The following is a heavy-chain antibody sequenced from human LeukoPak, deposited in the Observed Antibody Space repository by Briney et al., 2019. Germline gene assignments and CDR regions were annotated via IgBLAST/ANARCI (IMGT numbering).Heavy chain of an antibody. CDR2: INPSGGST. J-gene: IGHJ3*02. CDR3: ARAGRIVRDAFDI. V-gene: IGHV1-46*01. D-gene: IGHD3-22*01. Sequence: ASVKVSCKASGYTFTSYYMHGVRQAPGQGLEWMGIINPSGGSTSYAQKFQGRVTMTRDTSTSTVYMELSSLRSEDTAVYYCARAGRIVRDAFDIWGQGTMVTVSS. CDR1: GYTFTSYY.